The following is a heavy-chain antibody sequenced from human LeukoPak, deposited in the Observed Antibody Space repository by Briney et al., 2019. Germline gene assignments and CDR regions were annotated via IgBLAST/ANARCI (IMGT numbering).Heavy chain of an antibody. J-gene: IGHJ5*02. CDR3: ARVSARTAATGWFDP. CDR2: ISAYNGNT. CDR1: GYTFTSYG. V-gene: IGHV1-18*01. D-gene: IGHD1-1*01. Sequence: ASVKVSCKASGYTFTSYGISWVRQAPGQGLEWMGWISAYNGNTNYAQKLQGRVTMTTDTSTSTAYMELRSLGSDDTAVYYCARVSARTAATGWFDPWGQGTLVTVSS.